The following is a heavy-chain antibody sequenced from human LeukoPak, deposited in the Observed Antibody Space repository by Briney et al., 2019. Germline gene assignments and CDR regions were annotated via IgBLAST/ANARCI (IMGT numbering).Heavy chain of an antibody. CDR1: GFTFNSFW. Sequence: GGSLRLSCAASGFTFNSFWMYWVRQAPGKGLEWVSRIDSDGSTTTYADSVKGRFTISRDNAKNTVYLQLNSLSAGDMAVYYCGTDGYYSYFYYMDVWGKGTTVTVSS. CDR3: GTDGYYSYFYYMDV. CDR2: IDSDGSTT. J-gene: IGHJ6*03. V-gene: IGHV3-74*01.